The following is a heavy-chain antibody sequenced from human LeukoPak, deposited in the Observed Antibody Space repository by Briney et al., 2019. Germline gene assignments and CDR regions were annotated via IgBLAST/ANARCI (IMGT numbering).Heavy chain of an antibody. CDR3: ARGYYDSSDYEYFQH. Sequence: PGASVKVSCKTSGYTFTGYYMHWVRQAPGQGLEWMGWINPNSGGTNYAQKFQDRVTVTRDTSISTAYMELSRLRSDDTAVYYCARGYYDSSDYEYFQHWGQGTLVTVSS. CDR1: GYTFTGYY. V-gene: IGHV1-2*02. CDR2: INPNSGGT. J-gene: IGHJ1*01. D-gene: IGHD3-22*01.